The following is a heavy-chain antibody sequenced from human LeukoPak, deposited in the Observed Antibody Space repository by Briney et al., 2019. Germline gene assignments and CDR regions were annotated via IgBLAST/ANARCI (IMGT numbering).Heavy chain of an antibody. Sequence: GGSLRLSCAASGFTVSSHYMSWVRQAPGQGLECVSVIHSGGTTYYADSLRGRFTISRDNSKNTLYLQMNSLRAEDTAVYYCARGAYSRYFDYWGQGTLLTVSS. J-gene: IGHJ4*02. V-gene: IGHV3-53*01. D-gene: IGHD6-13*01. CDR1: GFTVSSHY. CDR2: IHSGGTT. CDR3: ARGAYSRYFDY.